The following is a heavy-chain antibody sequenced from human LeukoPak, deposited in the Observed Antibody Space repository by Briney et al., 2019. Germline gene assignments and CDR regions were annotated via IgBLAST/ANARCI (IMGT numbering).Heavy chain of an antibody. V-gene: IGHV3-23*01. CDR3: AKRIPSWYYVDY. CDR2: ITGSGGGT. CDR1: GFTFSNYA. Sequence: GGSLRLSCAASGFTFSNYAMTWVPQPPGKGLEWVSAITGSGGGTYYADSVKGRFTISRDNSKNTLYLQMNSLRAEDTAIYYCAKRIPSWYYVDYWGQGTLVTVSS. J-gene: IGHJ4*02. D-gene: IGHD2-15*01.